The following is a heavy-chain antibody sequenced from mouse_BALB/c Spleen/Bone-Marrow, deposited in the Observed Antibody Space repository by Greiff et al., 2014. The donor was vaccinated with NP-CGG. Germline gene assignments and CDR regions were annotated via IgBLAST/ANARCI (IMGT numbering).Heavy chain of an antibody. Sequence: EVQLQQSGAELVKPGASVKLSCTASGFNIKDTYMHWVRQRPEQGLEWIGRIDPANGNTKYDPKFQGKATITADTSSNTAYLQLSSLTSEDTAVYYCARYGNYCYAMDYWGQGTSVTVSS. CDR3: ARYGNYCYAMDY. CDR2: IDPANGNT. J-gene: IGHJ4*01. D-gene: IGHD2-1*01. CDR1: GFNIKDTY. V-gene: IGHV14-3*02.